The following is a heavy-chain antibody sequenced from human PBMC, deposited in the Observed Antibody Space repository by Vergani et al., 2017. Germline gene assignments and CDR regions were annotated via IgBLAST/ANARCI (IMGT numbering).Heavy chain of an antibody. Sequence: QVQLVQFGAEVKKLGSSVKVPCKASGGTFSSNTISWVRQAPGQGFEWMGRIIPILGIATYAQKFQGRVTITADKSTITAYMELGSRRSEDTAVYYCGRDRNCDDYGAFDIWGQGTMVTVSS. CDR2: IIPILGIA. CDR1: GGTFSSNT. J-gene: IGHJ3*02. D-gene: IGHD4/OR15-4a*01. V-gene: IGHV1-69*08. CDR3: GRDRNCDDYGAFDI.